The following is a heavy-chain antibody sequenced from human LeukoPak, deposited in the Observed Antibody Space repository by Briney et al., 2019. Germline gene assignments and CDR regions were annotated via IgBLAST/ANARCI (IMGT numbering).Heavy chain of an antibody. CDR3: ARDNSASYYDP. CDR2: ISSSGSTI. Sequence: GGSLRLSCAASGFTFSECYMSWIRQAPGKGLEWVSYISSSGSTIYYADSVKGRFTISRDNAKNSLYLQMNSLRAADTAVYYCARDNSASYYDPWGQGTLVTVSS. CDR1: GFTFSECY. J-gene: IGHJ5*02. V-gene: IGHV3-11*04. D-gene: IGHD1-26*01.